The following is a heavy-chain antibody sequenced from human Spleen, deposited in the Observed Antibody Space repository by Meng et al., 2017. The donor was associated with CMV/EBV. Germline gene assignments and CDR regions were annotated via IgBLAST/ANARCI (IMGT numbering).Heavy chain of an antibody. D-gene: IGHD2-2*01. CDR3: AGGVVVPAATHYYYYGMDV. J-gene: IGHJ6*02. V-gene: IGHV1-69*05. CDR2: IIPIFGTA. CDR1: GGTFSSYA. Sequence: SVKVSCKASGGTFSSYAISWVRQAPGQGLEWMGGIIPIFGTANYAQKFQGRVTITTDESTSTAYMELSSLRSEGTAVYYCAGGVVVPAATHYYYYGMDVWGQGTTVTVSS.